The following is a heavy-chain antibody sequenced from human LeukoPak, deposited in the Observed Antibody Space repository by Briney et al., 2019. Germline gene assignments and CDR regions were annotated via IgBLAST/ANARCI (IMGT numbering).Heavy chain of an antibody. CDR2: ISYDGSNK. V-gene: IGHV3-30-3*01. CDR1: GFTFSSYA. CDR3: ARGLGV. J-gene: IGHJ6*04. Sequence: GGSLRLSCAASGFTFSSYAMHWVRQAPGKGLEWVAVISYDGSNKYYADSVKGRFTISRDNSKNTLYLQMNSLRAEDTAVYYCARGLGVWGKGTTVTVSS.